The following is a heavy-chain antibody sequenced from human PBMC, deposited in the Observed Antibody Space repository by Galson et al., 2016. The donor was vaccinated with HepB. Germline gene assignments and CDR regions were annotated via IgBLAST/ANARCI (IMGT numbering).Heavy chain of an antibody. CDR2: IYYSGGT. D-gene: IGHD3-22*01. CDR1: GGSISSSSYY. CDR3: ARHVGYYYSYWYFDL. V-gene: IGHV4-39*01. J-gene: IGHJ2*01. Sequence: SETLSLTCTVSGGSISSSSYYWGWTRQPPGKGLEWIGSIYYSGGTYYNPSLKSRVTISVDTSKNQFSLKLSSVTAADTAVYYCARHVGYYYSYWYFDLWGRGTLVTVSS.